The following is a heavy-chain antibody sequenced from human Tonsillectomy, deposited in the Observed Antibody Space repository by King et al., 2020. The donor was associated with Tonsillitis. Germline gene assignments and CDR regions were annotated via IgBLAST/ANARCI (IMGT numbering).Heavy chain of an antibody. CDR3: ARVASPTIFGVKQWEKYYYYYMDV. CDR2: IYYSGST. Sequence: LQLQESGPGLVKPSETLSLTCTVSGGSISSSSYYWGWIRQPPGKGLEWIGSIYYSGSTYYNPSLKSRVTISVDTSKNQFSLKLSSVTAADTAVYYCARVASPTIFGVKQWEKYYYYYMDVWGKGTTVTVSS. V-gene: IGHV4-39*01. J-gene: IGHJ6*03. CDR1: GGSISSSSYY. D-gene: IGHD3-3*01.